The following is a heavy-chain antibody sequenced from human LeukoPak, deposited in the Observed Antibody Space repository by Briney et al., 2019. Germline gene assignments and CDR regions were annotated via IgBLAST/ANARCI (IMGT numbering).Heavy chain of an antibody. V-gene: IGHV4-34*12. CDR1: GGSFSGYY. J-gene: IGHJ4*02. Sequence: KPSETLSPTCAVHGGSFSGYYWSGVRQPPRKGLGWVGEIIHSGSTNYNPSLKSRVTISVDTSKNQFSLKLSSVTAADTAVYYCARAPCGGDCYSDYWGQGTLVTVSS. CDR2: IIHSGST. CDR3: ARAPCGGDCYSDY. D-gene: IGHD2-21*02.